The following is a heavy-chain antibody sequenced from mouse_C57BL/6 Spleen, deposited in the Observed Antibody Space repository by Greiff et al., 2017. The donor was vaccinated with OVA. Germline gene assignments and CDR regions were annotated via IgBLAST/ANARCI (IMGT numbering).Heavy chain of an antibody. CDR2: IYPRSGNT. Sequence: VQLVESGAELARPGAPVKLSCKASGYTFTSYGISWVKQRTGQGLEWIGEIYPRSGNTYYNEKFKGKATLTADKSSSTAYMALRSLTSEDSAVYFCAREGTAQGGDYWGQGTTLTVSS. V-gene: IGHV1-81*01. D-gene: IGHD3-2*02. CDR1: GYTFTSYG. CDR3: AREGTAQGGDY. J-gene: IGHJ2*01.